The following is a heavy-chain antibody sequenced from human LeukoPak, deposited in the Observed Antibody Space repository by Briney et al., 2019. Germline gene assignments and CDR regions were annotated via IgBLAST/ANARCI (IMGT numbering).Heavy chain of an antibody. J-gene: IGHJ4*02. Sequence: PSETLSLTCTVSGGSISSGDHYWSWIRQPPGKGLEWIGYIYYSGSTYYNPSLKSRVTISVDTSKNQFSLKLSSVTAADTAVYYCAKGTVVRLFDYWGQGTLVTVSS. CDR2: IYYSGST. CDR3: AKGTVVRLFDY. D-gene: IGHD4-23*01. CDR1: GGSISSGDHY. V-gene: IGHV4-30-4*08.